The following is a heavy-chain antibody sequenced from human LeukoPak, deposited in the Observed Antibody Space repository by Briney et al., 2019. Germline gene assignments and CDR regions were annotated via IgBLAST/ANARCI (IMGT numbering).Heavy chain of an antibody. CDR1: GGSISSYY. V-gene: IGHV4-4*07. Sequence: SETLSLTCTVSGGSISSYYWSWIRQPARKGLEWIGRIYTSGSTNYNPSLKSRVTMSVDTSKNQFSLKLSSVTAADTAVYYCARDQLVDFWSGYPTMVRGVTPLDVWGQGTTVTVSS. CDR3: ARDQLVDFWSGYPTMVRGVTPLDV. J-gene: IGHJ6*02. CDR2: IYTSGST. D-gene: IGHD3-10*01.